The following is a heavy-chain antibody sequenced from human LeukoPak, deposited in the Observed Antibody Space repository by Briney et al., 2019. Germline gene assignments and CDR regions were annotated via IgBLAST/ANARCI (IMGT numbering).Heavy chain of an antibody. V-gene: IGHV4-31*03. CDR1: GVSISSVPCY. J-gene: IGHJ6*04. Sequence: SQTLSLTCSVSGVSISSVPCYWTWIRQHPGKGLEWIGYIYYSGSTYYNPSLESRVTISVDMSKNQFSLELSSVTAADTAVYYCARDKGDYFYYGLDVWGKGTTVTVSS. D-gene: IGHD5-24*01. CDR2: IYYSGST. CDR3: ARDKGDYFYYGLDV.